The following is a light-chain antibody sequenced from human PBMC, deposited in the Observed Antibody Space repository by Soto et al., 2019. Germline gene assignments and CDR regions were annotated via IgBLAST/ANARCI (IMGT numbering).Light chain of an antibody. CDR2: EVN. V-gene: IGLV2-14*01. Sequence: ALTQPASVSGSPGQSITISCTGTSSDIGAYNYVSWYQQYPGRAPKLMIYEVNNRPSGVSNRFSGSKSGNTASLTISGLQAEDEADYYCSSFTTSSTYVVGAGTKVTVL. J-gene: IGLJ1*01. CDR3: SSFTTSSTYV. CDR1: SSDIGAYNY.